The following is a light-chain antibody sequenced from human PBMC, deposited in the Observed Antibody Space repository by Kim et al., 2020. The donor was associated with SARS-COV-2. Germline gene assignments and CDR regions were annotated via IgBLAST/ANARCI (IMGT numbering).Light chain of an antibody. CDR1: QSITTW. V-gene: IGKV1-5*03. CDR2: KAS. Sequence: ASVRDRVTSTCRASQSITTWLACYQLQPGKVPKLLIYKASNLQSGVPSRFSGSGSETEFTLTISSLQPDDFATYYCQQYHSYPWTFGQGTKVDIK. CDR3: QQYHSYPWT. J-gene: IGKJ1*01.